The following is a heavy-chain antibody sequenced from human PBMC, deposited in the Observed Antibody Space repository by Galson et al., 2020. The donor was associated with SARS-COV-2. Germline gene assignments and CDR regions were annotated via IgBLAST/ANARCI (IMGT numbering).Heavy chain of an antibody. CDR1: GYTFTGYY. V-gene: IGHV1-2*04. J-gene: IGHJ3*01. D-gene: IGHD2-2*01. CDR3: ARGGGGDIVVVPDASDAFDV. CDR2: INPDSGAT. Sequence: ASVKVSCKASGYTFTGYYIHWVRQAPGQGLEWMGWINPDSGATNYAQNFQGWVTLTRDTSINTAYMELSRLKSDDTAIYYCARGGGGDIVVVPDASDAFDVWGQGTMVTVSS.